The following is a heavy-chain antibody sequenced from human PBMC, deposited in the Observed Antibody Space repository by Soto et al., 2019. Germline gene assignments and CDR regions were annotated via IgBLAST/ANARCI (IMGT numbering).Heavy chain of an antibody. CDR3: ARAGRSDARQFDL. J-gene: IGHJ4*02. CDR2: IYGGDSDT. V-gene: IGHV5-51*01. CDR1: GYSFTNYW. Sequence: PGESLKISCKGSGYSFTNYWIGWVRQMPGKGLEWMGAIYGGDSDTRYSPSFQGQVTILAEKSISTAYLQWSSLQASDTAIYYCARAGRSDARQFDLWGQGTPVTVSS. D-gene: IGHD3-3*01.